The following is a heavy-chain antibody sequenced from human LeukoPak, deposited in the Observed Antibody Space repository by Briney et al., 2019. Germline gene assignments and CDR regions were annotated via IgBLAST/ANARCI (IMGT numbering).Heavy chain of an antibody. CDR1: GYTFTSYG. V-gene: IGHV1-2*04. CDR3: ARDQASAAVGTVYYYHGMDV. J-gene: IGHJ6*02. D-gene: IGHD6-13*01. CDR2: INPNSGGT. Sequence: ASVKVSCKASGYTFTSYGISWVRQAPGQGLEWMGWINPNSGGTNYAQKFQGWVTMTRDTSISTAYMELNRLRSDDTAVYYCARDQASAAVGTVYYYHGMDVWGQGTTVTVSS.